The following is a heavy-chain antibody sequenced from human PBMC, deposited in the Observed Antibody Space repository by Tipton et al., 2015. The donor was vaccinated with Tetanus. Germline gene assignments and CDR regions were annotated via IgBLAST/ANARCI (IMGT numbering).Heavy chain of an antibody. CDR2: IYYSGST. D-gene: IGHD3-22*01. CDR1: GGSVSSGSYY. V-gene: IGHV4-30-4*08. J-gene: IGHJ4*02. Sequence: TLSLTCTVSGGSVSSGSYYWSWIRQPPGKGLEWIGYIYYSGSTYYNPSLKSRVTISVDTSKNQFSLKLSSVTAADTAVYYCARGRPYYYDSSGYYFDYWGQGTLVTVSS. CDR3: ARGRPYYYDSSGYYFDY.